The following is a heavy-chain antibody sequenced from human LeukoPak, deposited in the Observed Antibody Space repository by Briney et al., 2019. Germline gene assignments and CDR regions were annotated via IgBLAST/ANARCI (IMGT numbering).Heavy chain of an antibody. D-gene: IGHD4-17*01. Sequence: GGSLRLSCAASGFTFSSYSMNWVRQAPGKGLEWVSSISSSSYILYADSVKGRFTISRGNAKNSLLLQINSLRAEDTAVYYCARQGPYGDYSHWGQGTMVTVSS. CDR1: GFTFSSYS. CDR3: ARQGPYGDYSH. J-gene: IGHJ4*02. V-gene: IGHV3-21*01. CDR2: ISSSSYI.